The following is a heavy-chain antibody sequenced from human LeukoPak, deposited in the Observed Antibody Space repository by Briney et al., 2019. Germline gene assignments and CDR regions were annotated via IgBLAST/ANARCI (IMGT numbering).Heavy chain of an antibody. V-gene: IGHV1-2*02. D-gene: IGHD3-16*01. CDR2: INPNSGGT. CDR1: GYTFTGYY. J-gene: IGHJ4*02. CDR3: ARVADRGGDY. Sequence: ASVTVSFKASGYTFTGYYMHWERQAPGQGLEWMGWINPNSGGTNYAQKFQGRVTMTRDTSISTAYMELSRLRSDDTAVYYCARVADRGGDYWGQGTLVTVSS.